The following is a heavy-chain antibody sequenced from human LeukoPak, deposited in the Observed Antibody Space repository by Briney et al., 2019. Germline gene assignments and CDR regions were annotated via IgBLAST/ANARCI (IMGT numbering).Heavy chain of an antibody. D-gene: IGHD6-19*01. CDR3: AKDLAGINWFDP. CDR2: VLSTGTT. J-gene: IGHJ5*02. CDR1: GFPFSASA. Sequence: PGRSLRLSCAASGFPFSASAMTWVRQAPGKGLEWVSHVLSTGTTYYADSMRGRFTISRDNSKNTLYLQMNSLRAEDTAVYYCAKDLAGINWFDPWGQGTLVTVSS. V-gene: IGHV3-23*01.